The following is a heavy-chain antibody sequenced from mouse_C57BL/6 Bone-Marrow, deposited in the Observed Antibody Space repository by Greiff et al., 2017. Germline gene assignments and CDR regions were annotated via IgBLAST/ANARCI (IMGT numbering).Heavy chain of an antibody. CDR3: EREVDYGNFVSFAY. V-gene: IGHV1-85*01. D-gene: IGHD2-1*01. CDR1: GYTFTSYD. J-gene: IGHJ3*01. Sequence: VQLQESGPELVKPGASVKLSCTASGYTFTSYDMNWVQQRPEQGLEWIGWIYPRDGSTKYNETFKGKATLTVDTATSTAYMELHSLTSEDSAVYLCEREVDYGNFVSFAYRGQGALVTVSA. CDR2: IYPRDGST.